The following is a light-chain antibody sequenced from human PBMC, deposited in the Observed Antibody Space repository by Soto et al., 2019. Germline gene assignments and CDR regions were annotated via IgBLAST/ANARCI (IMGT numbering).Light chain of an antibody. CDR3: QQYNEFQYT. V-gene: IGKV1-5*03. Sequence: DIQMTQSPSSLFASVGDRVTITCRASQTISSRLAWYQQKPGQAPKLLIYKATNLQTGVASRFSGSGSGTEFSLTISSLQPDDFAVYYCQQYNEFQYTFGQGTRLDI. J-gene: IGKJ2*01. CDR1: QTISSR. CDR2: KAT.